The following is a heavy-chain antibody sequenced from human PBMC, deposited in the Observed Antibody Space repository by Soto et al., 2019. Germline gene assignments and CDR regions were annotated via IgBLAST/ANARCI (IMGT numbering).Heavy chain of an antibody. Sequence: ALGKVSSEASGHSVPSSGISWLRQAPGQEQEWMGWKRAYNGNTNSAQKLQGKDTLSTDTAPSTAYLELRSQRSDDTAAYHCAREQGYDFWGDCFEPWGQGTLLTVSS. V-gene: IGHV1-18*04. CDR3: AREQGYDFWGDCFEP. J-gene: IGHJ5*02. D-gene: IGHD3-3*01. CDR2: KRAYNGNT. CDR1: GHSVPSSG.